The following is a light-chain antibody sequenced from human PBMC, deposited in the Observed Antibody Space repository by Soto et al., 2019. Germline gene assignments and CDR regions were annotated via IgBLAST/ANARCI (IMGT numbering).Light chain of an antibody. V-gene: IGLV1-40*01. J-gene: IGLJ3*02. Sequence: VLTQPPSVSGAPGQRVTISCDGNKSNIGAGFDVYWHQQLPGTAPKPLIYDNINRPSGVPDRFSGSKSGTSASLAITGLQTEDEADYYCQSYDSSLSGWVFGGGTKLTVL. CDR2: DNI. CDR1: KSNIGAGFD. CDR3: QSYDSSLSGWV.